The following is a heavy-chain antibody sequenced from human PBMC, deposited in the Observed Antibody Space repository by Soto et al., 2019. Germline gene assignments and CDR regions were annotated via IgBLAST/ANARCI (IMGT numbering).Heavy chain of an antibody. CDR1: VFTFSSYA. Sequence: PGWSLRLSCASSVFTFSSYAMYWVRQAPGKGLEWVAVISYDGSKKYYADSVKGRFTISRDNSKNTVYLQMNSLRAEDTAAYYCARGPSSLTRFDYWGQGTLVTVSS. D-gene: IGHD2-2*01. CDR2: ISYDGSKK. V-gene: IGHV3-30-3*01. CDR3: ARGPSSLTRFDY. J-gene: IGHJ4*02.